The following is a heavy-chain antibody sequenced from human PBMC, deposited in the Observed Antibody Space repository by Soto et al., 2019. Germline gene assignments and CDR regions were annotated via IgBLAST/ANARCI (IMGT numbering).Heavy chain of an antibody. Sequence: QVQLQESGPGLVKPSETLSLTCTVSGGSVSSGSYYWSWIRQPPGKGLEWIGYIYYSGSTNYNPSLTSRVTISVDTSKNQFSLKLSSVTAADTAVYYCASGLNPINYYDSSGYFDYWGQGTLVTVSS. CDR2: IYYSGST. D-gene: IGHD3-22*01. CDR1: GGSVSSGSYY. CDR3: ASGLNPINYYDSSGYFDY. V-gene: IGHV4-61*01. J-gene: IGHJ4*02.